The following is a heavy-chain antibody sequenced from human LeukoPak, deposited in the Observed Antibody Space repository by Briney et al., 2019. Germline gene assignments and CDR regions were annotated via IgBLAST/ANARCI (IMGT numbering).Heavy chain of an antibody. V-gene: IGHV3-9*01. CDR3: AKEMVRGVIFPFDP. CDR2: ISWDSVRI. D-gene: IGHD3-10*01. CDR1: GSGFTFDNYA. J-gene: IGHJ5*02. Sequence: GGSLRLSCVASGSGFTFDNYAMHWVRQAPGKGLEWVSSISWDSVRIAYADSVKDRFTISRDNDKNSLYLQLNSLRAEDTALYYCAKEMVRGVIFPFDPWGQGTLVTVSS.